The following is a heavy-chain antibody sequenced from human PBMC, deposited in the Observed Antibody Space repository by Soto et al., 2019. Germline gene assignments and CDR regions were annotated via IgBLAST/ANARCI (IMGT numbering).Heavy chain of an antibody. V-gene: IGHV4-4*07. Sequence: TLSLTCTVSGGSISSYYWSWIRQPAGKGLEWIGRIYTSGSTNYNPSLKSRVTMSVDTSKNQFSLKLSSVTAADTAVYYCAGARLPSLHYYYGMDVWGQGTTVTVSS. CDR3: AGARLPSLHYYYGMDV. D-gene: IGHD6-6*01. J-gene: IGHJ6*02. CDR2: IYTSGST. CDR1: GGSISSYY.